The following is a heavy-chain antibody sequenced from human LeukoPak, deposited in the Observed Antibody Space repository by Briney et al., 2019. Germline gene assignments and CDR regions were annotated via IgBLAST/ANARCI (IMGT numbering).Heavy chain of an antibody. CDR2: IYYSGST. CDR1: GGSISSGDYY. J-gene: IGHJ3*01. CDR3: AREPMTPRRLRFSFDV. Sequence: SETLSLTCTVSGGSISSGDYYWSWIRQPPGKGLEWIGYIYYSGSTYYNPSLKSRVTISVDTSKNQFSLKLSSVTAADTAVYYCAREPMTPRRLRFSFDVWGQGTMVTVSS. V-gene: IGHV4-30-4*01. D-gene: IGHD5-12*01.